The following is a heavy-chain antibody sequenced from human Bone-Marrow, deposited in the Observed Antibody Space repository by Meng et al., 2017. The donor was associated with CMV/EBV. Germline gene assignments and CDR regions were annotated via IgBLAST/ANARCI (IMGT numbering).Heavy chain of an antibody. D-gene: IGHD6-6*01. Sequence: VRLVESGGGVVQPGRSLRLSCSASGFTFSSYAMHWVRQAPGKGLEYVSAISSNGGSTYYANSVKGRFTISRDNSKNTLYLQMGSLRAEDMAVYYCARGIAARGNYYFDYWGQGTLVTVSS. CDR3: ARGIAARGNYYFDY. V-gene: IGHV3-64*01. CDR1: GFTFSSYA. CDR2: ISSNGGST. J-gene: IGHJ4*02.